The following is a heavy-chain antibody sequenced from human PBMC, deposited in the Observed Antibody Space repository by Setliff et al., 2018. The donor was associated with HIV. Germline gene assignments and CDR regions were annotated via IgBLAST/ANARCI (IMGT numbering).Heavy chain of an antibody. CDR3: ARDAGGSYQKYFQH. CDR2: ISFSGDIT. J-gene: IGHJ1*01. V-gene: IGHV3-11*01. D-gene: IGHD1-26*01. CDR1: GFTFSDYY. Sequence: PGGSLRLSCAASGFTFSDYYMSWIRQAPGKGLEWISYISFSGDITYYADSVKGRVTISRDNVKNSLYLQLTGLRAEDTAVYYCARDAGGSYQKYFQHWGQGTLVTVSS.